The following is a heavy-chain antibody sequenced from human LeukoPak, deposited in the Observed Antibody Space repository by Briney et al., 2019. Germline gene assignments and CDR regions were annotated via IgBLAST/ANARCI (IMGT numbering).Heavy chain of an antibody. V-gene: IGHV3-30*02. Sequence: GGSLSLSCAASGFTFSSYGMHWVRQAPGKGLEWVAFIRYDGSNKYYADSVKGRFTISRDNSKNTLYLQMNSLRAEDTAVYYCAKDRGGELLYYFDYWGQGTLVTVSS. CDR1: GFTFSSYG. J-gene: IGHJ4*02. D-gene: IGHD1-26*01. CDR3: AKDRGGELLYYFDY. CDR2: IRYDGSNK.